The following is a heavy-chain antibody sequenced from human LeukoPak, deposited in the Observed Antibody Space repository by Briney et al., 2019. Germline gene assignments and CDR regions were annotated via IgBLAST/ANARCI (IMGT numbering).Heavy chain of an antibody. D-gene: IGHD4-17*01. J-gene: IGHJ4*02. CDR1: GYSISIGYY. Sequence: PSETLSLTCAVSGYSISIGYYWGWIRQPPGKGLEWIGSIYHSGSTYYNPSLKSRVTISVDTSKNQFSLKLSSVTAADTAVYYCAREASPTVTLDYWGQGTLVTVSS. CDR3: AREASPTVTLDY. CDR2: IYHSGST. V-gene: IGHV4-38-2*02.